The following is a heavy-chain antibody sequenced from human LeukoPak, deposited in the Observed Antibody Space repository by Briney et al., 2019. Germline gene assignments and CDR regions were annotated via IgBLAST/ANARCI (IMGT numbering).Heavy chain of an antibody. CDR3: ASLDYGDKTALDY. D-gene: IGHD4-17*01. Sequence: GASVKVSCKASGYTFTSYYMHWVRQAPGQGLEWMGWISAYNGNTNYAQKLQGRVTMTTDTSTSTAYMELRSLRSDDTAVYYCASLDYGDKTALDYWGQGTLVTVSS. CDR2: ISAYNGNT. J-gene: IGHJ4*02. V-gene: IGHV1-18*04. CDR1: GYTFTSYY.